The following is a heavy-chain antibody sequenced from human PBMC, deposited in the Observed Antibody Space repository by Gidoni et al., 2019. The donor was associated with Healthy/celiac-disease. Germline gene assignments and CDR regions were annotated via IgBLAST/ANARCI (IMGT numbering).Heavy chain of an antibody. D-gene: IGHD3-22*01. CDR2: ISGSGGST. J-gene: IGHJ4*02. Sequence: EVQLLESGGGLVQPGGSLRLSCAASGFTFSRYAMSWVRQAPGQGLAWVSAISGSGGSTYYADSVKGRFTISRDNSKNTLYLQMNSLRAEDTAVYYCANLIEDELGAGEFDYWGQGTLVTVSS. CDR3: ANLIEDELGAGEFDY. CDR1: GFTFSRYA. V-gene: IGHV3-23*01.